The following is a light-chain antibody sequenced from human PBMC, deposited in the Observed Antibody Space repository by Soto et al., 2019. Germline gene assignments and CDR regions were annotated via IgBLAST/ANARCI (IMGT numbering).Light chain of an antibody. V-gene: IGKV1-5*01. J-gene: IGKJ2*01. CDR2: DAS. Sequence: DIQMTQSPSTLSASVGDRVTITCRASQSISSWLAWYQQKPGKAPKLLIYDASSLESGVPSRFSGSGSGTEFTLTLSSLQADYFATYYCQQYNSYSRYTFGQGTKLEIK. CDR1: QSISSW. CDR3: QQYNSYSRYT.